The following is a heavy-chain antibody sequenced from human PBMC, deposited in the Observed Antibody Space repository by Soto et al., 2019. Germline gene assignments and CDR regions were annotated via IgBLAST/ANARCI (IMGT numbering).Heavy chain of an antibody. D-gene: IGHD2-8*01. V-gene: IGHV4-4*02. J-gene: IGHJ1*01. CDR3: VKNGAFALEH. Sequence: PSETMSIPSGVSGDSVGGRQWWSWVRQPPGGGLEWIGEIYRGSSPTYSPSLESRITISVDKSRNLLSLRLNSVTAADTAVYFCVKNGAFALEHWGQGILVTVSS. CDR1: GDSVGGRQW. CDR2: IYRGSSP.